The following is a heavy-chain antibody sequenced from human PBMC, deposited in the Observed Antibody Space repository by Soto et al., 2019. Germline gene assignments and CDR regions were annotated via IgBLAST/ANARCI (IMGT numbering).Heavy chain of an antibody. J-gene: IGHJ5*02. CDR2: ISGSGGST. Sequence: GGSLRLSCAASGFTFSSYAMSWVRQAPGKGLEWVSAISGSGGSTYYADSVKGRFTISRDNSKNTLYLQMNSLRAEDTAVYYCVKDRDSSSWYWFDPWGQGTLVTVSS. D-gene: IGHD6-13*01. V-gene: IGHV3-23*01. CDR3: VKDRDSSSWYWFDP. CDR1: GFTFSSYA.